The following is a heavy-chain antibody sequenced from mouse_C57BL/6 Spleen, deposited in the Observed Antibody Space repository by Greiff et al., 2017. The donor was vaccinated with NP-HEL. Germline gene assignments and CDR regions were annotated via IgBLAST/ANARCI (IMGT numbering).Heavy chain of an antibody. J-gene: IGHJ4*01. CDR3: ARYSYYGTTEAMDY. CDR2: IRNKANGYTT. CDR1: GFTFTDYY. Sequence: EVKLEESGGGLVQPGGSLSLSCAASGFTFTDYYMSWVRQPPGKALEWLGFIRNKANGYTTEYSASVKGRFTISRDNSQSILYLQMNALRAEDSATYYCARYSYYGTTEAMDYWGQGTSVTVSS. D-gene: IGHD2-1*01. V-gene: IGHV7-3*01.